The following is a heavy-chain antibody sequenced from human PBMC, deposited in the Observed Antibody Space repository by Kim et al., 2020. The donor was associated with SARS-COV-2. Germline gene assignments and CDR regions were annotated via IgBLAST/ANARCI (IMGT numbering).Heavy chain of an antibody. V-gene: IGHV3-9*01. CDR1: GFTFDDYA. Sequence: GGSLRLSCAASGFTFDDYAMHWVRQAPGKGLELVSGISWNSGSIGYADSVKGRFTISRDNAKNSLYLQMNSLRAEDTALYYCAKDIYYDSSGYPPFDYWGQGTLVTVSS. D-gene: IGHD3-22*01. CDR3: AKDIYYDSSGYPPFDY. CDR2: ISWNSGSI. J-gene: IGHJ4*02.